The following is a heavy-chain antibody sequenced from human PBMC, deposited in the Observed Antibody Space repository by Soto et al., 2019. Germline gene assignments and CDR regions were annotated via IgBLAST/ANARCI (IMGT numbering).Heavy chain of an antibody. J-gene: IGHJ4*02. V-gene: IGHV3-7*01. CDR1: GFTFSTYW. CDR3: VCGGNFFVY. Sequence: EVQLVESGGGLVQPGGSLRLPCAASGFTFSTYWMTWVRQPPGKGLEWVASINQDGSGRYYVDSVRGRFTISRDNAKNSLYLQMNSLRAEETAVYYCVCGGNFFVYWGQGTLVTVSP. D-gene: IGHD3-16*01. CDR2: INQDGSGR.